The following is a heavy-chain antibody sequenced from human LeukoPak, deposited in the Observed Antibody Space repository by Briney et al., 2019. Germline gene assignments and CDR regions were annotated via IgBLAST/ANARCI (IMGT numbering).Heavy chain of an antibody. D-gene: IGHD3-22*01. V-gene: IGHV1-69*04. Sequence: GASVKVSCKASGGTFSSYAISWVRQAPGQGLEWMGRIIPIFGIANYAQKFQGRVTITADKSTSTAYMGLSSLRSEDTAVYYCARDDHYYDSSGYKYWGQGTLVTVSS. CDR3: ARDDHYYDSSGYKY. CDR1: GGTFSSYA. J-gene: IGHJ4*02. CDR2: IIPIFGIA.